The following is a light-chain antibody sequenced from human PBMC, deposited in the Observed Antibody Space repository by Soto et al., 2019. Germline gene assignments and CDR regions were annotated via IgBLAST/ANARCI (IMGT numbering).Light chain of an antibody. J-gene: IGKJ4*01. Sequence: DIQMTQSPSSLSASVGDRVTITCRASQIIRTYLNWYQQKPGKAPKLLIFSASGLQSGVPSRFSGGGYGTEFTLTISSLQLEDFATYYCQQSHTNPLTFGGGTKVDIK. CDR3: QQSHTNPLT. CDR1: QIIRTY. CDR2: SAS. V-gene: IGKV1-39*01.